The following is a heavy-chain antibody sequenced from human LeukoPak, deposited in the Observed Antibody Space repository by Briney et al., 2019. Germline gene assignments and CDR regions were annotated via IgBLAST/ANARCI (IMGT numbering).Heavy chain of an antibody. CDR2: ISSSSSTI. D-gene: IGHD2-15*01. J-gene: IGHJ4*02. CDR3: GVAATRYYFDY. V-gene: IGHV3-48*01. Sequence: GGSLRLSCAASGFTFIKYSMTWVRQAPGKGLEWVSYISSSSSTIYYADSVKGRFTISRDNAKNSLYLQMNSLRAEDTAVYYCGVAATRYYFDYWGQGTLVTVSS. CDR1: GFTFIKYS.